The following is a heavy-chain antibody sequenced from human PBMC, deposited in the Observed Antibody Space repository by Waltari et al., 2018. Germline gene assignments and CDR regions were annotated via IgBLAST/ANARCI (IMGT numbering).Heavy chain of an antibody. CDR3: ARWDGDYLYFDL. J-gene: IGHJ2*01. D-gene: IGHD4-17*01. V-gene: IGHV3-7*01. CDR1: GFTFSSYW. CDR2: IKQDGSEK. Sequence: EVQLVESGGGLVQPGGYLRLACAASGFTFSSYWMRWVRQAPGKGLEWVANIKQDGSEKYYVDSVKGRFTISRDNAKNSLYLQMNSLRAEDTAVYYCARWDGDYLYFDLWGRGTLVTVSS.